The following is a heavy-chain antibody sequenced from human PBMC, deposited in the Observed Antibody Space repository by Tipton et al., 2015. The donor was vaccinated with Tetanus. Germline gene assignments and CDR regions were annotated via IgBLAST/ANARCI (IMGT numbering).Heavy chain of an antibody. J-gene: IGHJ5*02. CDR1: GYFFDTHW. CDR2: IYPGDSDT. CDR3: ARHFGEMLYAPFRFDP. Sequence: QLVQSGAEMKKPGESPKISCKTSGYFFDTHWIAWVRQMPGKGLEWMGIIYPGDSDTSYSPSFQGQVTMSVDRSINTAYLQWGSLKASDTAIYYCARHFGEMLYAPFRFDPWGQGTLVTVSS. V-gene: IGHV5-51*01. D-gene: IGHD3-3*01.